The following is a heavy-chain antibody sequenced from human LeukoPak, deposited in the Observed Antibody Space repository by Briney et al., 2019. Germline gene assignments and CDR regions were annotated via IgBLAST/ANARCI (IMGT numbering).Heavy chain of an antibody. CDR2: IYYSGST. CDR1: GGSISSYY. D-gene: IGHD2-21*02. V-gene: IGHV4-59*01. J-gene: IGHJ4*02. CDR3: ARVMGVTAKYYFDY. Sequence: KPSETLSLTCTVSGGSISSYYWSWIRQPPGKGLEWIGYIYYSGSTNYNPSLKSRVTISVDTSKNQFSLKLSSVTAADTAVYYCARVMGVTAKYYFDYWGQGTLVTVSS.